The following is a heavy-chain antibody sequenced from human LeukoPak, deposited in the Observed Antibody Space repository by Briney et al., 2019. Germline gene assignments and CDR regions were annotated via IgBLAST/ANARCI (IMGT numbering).Heavy chain of an antibody. V-gene: IGHV4-34*01. Sequence: PSETLSLTCAVYGGSFSGYYWSWIRQPPGKGLEWIGEINHSGSTNYNPSLKSRVTISVDTSKNQFSLKLSSVTAADTAVYYCARRSVEYYYDSSGYGDAFDIWGQGTMVTVSS. D-gene: IGHD3-22*01. CDR3: ARRSVEYYYDSSGYGDAFDI. CDR1: GGSFSGYY. J-gene: IGHJ3*02. CDR2: INHSGST.